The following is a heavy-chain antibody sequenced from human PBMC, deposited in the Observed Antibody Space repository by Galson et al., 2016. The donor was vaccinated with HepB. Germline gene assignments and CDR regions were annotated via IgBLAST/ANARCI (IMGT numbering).Heavy chain of an antibody. J-gene: IGHJ4*02. V-gene: IGHV3-23*01. CDR1: GFTFRIYS. CDR3: ASILGYCRSGSCYRDY. D-gene: IGHD2-15*01. Sequence: SLRLSCAASGFTFRIYSMSWVRQAPGKGMEWVSAISSSADSIYYADSVKGRFTISRDNSDSTLYLQMHSLRAEDTAVYYCASILGYCRSGSCYRDYWGQGTLFTVSS. CDR2: ISSSADSI.